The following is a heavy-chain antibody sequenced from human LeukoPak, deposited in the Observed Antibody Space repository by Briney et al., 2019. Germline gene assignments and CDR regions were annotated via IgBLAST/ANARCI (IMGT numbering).Heavy chain of an antibody. Sequence: GRSLRLSCAASGFTFSSYSMNWVRQAPGKGLEWVSSISSSSSYIYYADSVKGRFTISRDNAKNSLYLQMNSLRAEDTAVYYCARDRTYSGSSFQHWGQGTLVTVSS. D-gene: IGHD1-26*01. CDR1: GFTFSSYS. CDR2: ISSSSSYI. CDR3: ARDRTYSGSSFQH. J-gene: IGHJ1*01. V-gene: IGHV3-21*01.